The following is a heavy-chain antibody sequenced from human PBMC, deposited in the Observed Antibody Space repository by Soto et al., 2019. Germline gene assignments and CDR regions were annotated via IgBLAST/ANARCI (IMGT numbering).Heavy chain of an antibody. Sequence: QAQLVESGGGVVQPGRSLRLSCAASGFTFSSYGMHWVRQAPGKGLEWVAVIVYDGSNKYYEESVKGRFTISRDNSKNTLYLQMNSLRAEDTAVYYCAKDKWGYSSSSSYGMDVWGQGTTVTVSS. J-gene: IGHJ6*02. D-gene: IGHD6-6*01. CDR2: IVYDGSNK. CDR1: GFTFSSYG. CDR3: AKDKWGYSSSSSYGMDV. V-gene: IGHV3-30*18.